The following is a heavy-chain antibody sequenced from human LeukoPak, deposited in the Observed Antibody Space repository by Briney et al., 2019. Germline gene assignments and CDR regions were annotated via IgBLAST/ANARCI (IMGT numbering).Heavy chain of an antibody. V-gene: IGHV3-66*01. CDR1: GFTVSSNY. Sequence: GGSLRLSCAASGFTVSSNYMSWVRQPPGKLLEWVSVIYSGGSTYYADSVKGRFTISRDNSKNTPYLQMNSLKAADTAVYYCARVGAVAGIDYWGQGTLVTVSS. CDR2: IYSGGST. CDR3: ARVGAVAGIDY. J-gene: IGHJ4*02. D-gene: IGHD6-19*01.